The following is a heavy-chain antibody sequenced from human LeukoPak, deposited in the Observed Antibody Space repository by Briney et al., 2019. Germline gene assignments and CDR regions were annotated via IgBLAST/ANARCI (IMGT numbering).Heavy chain of an antibody. J-gene: IGHJ4*02. CDR2: ISYDGSNK. CDR3: ARGAQHYFDY. D-gene: IGHD2-2*01. Sequence: PGRSLRLSCAASGFTFSSYAMHWVRQAPGKGLEWVAVISYDGSNKYYADSVKGRFTISRDNSKNTLYLRMNSLRAEDTAVYYCARGAQHYFDYWGQGTLVTVSS. V-gene: IGHV3-30*04. CDR1: GFTFSSYA.